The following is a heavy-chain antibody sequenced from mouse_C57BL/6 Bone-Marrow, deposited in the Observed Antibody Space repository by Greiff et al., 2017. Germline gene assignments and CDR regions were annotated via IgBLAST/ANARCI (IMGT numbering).Heavy chain of an antibody. D-gene: IGHD2-4*01. J-gene: IGHJ4*01. CDR3: ARGEDYDRGHYAMDY. V-gene: IGHV3-6*01. Sequence: EVQLQQSGPGLVKPSQSLSLTCSVTGYSITSGYYWNWIRQFPGNKLEWMGYISYDGSNNYNPSLKNRISITRDTSKNQFFLKLNSVTTEDTATYYCARGEDYDRGHYAMDYWGQGTSVTVSS. CDR1: GYSITSGYY. CDR2: ISYDGSN.